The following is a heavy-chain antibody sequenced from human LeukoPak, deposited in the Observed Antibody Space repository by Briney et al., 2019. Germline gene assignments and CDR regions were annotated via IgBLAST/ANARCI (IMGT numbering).Heavy chain of an antibody. CDR1: VYSISSGYY. CDR2: IYHSGST. Sequence: SETLSLTCTVSVYSISSGYYWGWIRQPPGKGLEWIGNIYHSGSTYDNPSLKSRVTISVDTSKNQFSLKLNSVTAADTAVYYCARSGDPIVVVPAAIQVTGDSGEDWYFDLWGRGTLVTVSS. J-gene: IGHJ2*01. D-gene: IGHD2-2*02. CDR3: ARSGDPIVVVPAAIQVTGDSGEDWYFDL. V-gene: IGHV4-38-2*02.